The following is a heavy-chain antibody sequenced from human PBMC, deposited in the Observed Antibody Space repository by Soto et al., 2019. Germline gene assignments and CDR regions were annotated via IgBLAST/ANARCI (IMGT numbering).Heavy chain of an antibody. CDR3: ARGRIVASIHDAFEI. Sequence: QGQLLQSGDEVKKPGASVRVSCRASGYDITSYGISWVRQAPGQGLEWVSWISAYNGKRDTAQKFQGRVTMTLDTSTDTAHMELGDLTSADTAVYYCARGRIVASIHDAFEIWGQGTMVAVSS. J-gene: IGHJ3*02. CDR2: ISAYNGKR. D-gene: IGHD5-12*01. V-gene: IGHV1-18*01. CDR1: GYDITSYG.